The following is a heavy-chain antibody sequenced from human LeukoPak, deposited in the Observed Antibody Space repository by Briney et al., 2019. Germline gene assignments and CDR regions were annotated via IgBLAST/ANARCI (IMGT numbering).Heavy chain of an antibody. CDR3: AKPLYDSSGYYYDEYFQH. CDR1: GFTFSNAW. D-gene: IGHD3-22*01. V-gene: IGHV3-23*01. J-gene: IGHJ1*01. CDR2: ISGSGDNT. Sequence: GGSLRLSCAASGFTFSNAWMNWVRQAPGKGLEWVSGISGSGDNTYYADSVKGRFTISRDNSKNTLYLQMNSLRAEDTAVYYCAKPLYDSSGYYYDEYFQHWGQGTLVTVSS.